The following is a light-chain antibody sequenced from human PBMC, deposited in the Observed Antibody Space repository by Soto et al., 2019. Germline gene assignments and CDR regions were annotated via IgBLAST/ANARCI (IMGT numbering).Light chain of an antibody. J-gene: IGKJ4*01. CDR3: PHFHSVPT. V-gene: IGKV1-27*01. Sequence: DVQLTQSPSSLSASVGDRVTITCRASQGISNYLAWYQQKPGKVPNLLIYAASTLQSGVPSRFSGSGSGTDFNLTISRLQSEDIATYYCPHFHSVPTFGGGTKVEI. CDR1: QGISNY. CDR2: AAS.